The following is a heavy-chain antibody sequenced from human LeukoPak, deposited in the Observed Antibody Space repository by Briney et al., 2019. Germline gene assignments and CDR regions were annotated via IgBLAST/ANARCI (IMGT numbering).Heavy chain of an antibody. CDR3: ARDVDNNDAFHI. CDR2: IYYSGST. CDR1: GGSISSSSYY. J-gene: IGHJ3*02. Sequence: SETLSLTCTVSGGSISSSSYYWGWIRQPPGKGLEWIGSIYYSGSTYYNPSLKSRVTISVDTSKNQFSLKLSSVTAADTAVYYCARDVDNNDAFHIWGQGTMVTVSS. D-gene: IGHD2-15*01. V-gene: IGHV4-39*07.